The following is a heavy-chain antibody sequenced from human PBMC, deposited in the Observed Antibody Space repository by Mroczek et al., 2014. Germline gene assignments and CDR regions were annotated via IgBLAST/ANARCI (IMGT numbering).Heavy chain of an antibody. J-gene: IGHJ5*02. CDR3: ARETSEDIVVVQLLVGGRVATISWFDP. V-gene: IGHV1-2*02. CDR1: GYTFTGYY. Sequence: QVQLVQSGAEVKKPGASVKVSCKASGYTFTGYYMHWVRQAPGQGLEWMGWINPNSGGTNYAQKFQGRVTMTRDTSISTAYMELSRLRSDDTAVYYCARETSEDIVVVQLLVGGRVATISWFDPVGPGTPGHRL. CDR2: INPNSGGT. D-gene: IGHD2-2*01.